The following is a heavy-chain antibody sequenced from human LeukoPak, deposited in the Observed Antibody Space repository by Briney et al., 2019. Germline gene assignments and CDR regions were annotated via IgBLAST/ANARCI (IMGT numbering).Heavy chain of an antibody. CDR3: ARPLTGPGYFDY. CDR1: GYTFTSYY. Sequence: ASVKVSCKASGYTFTSYYMHWVRQAPGQGLEWMGIINPSGGSTSYAQKFQGRVTMTRDMSTSTVYMELSSLRSEDTAVYYCARPLTGPGYFDYWAREPWSPSPQ. J-gene: IGHJ4*02. V-gene: IGHV1-46*01. CDR2: INPSGGST. D-gene: IGHD1-14*01.